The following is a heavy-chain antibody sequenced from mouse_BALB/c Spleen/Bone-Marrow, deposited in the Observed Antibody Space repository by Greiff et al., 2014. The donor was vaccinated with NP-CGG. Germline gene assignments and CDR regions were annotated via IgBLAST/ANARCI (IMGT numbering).Heavy chain of an antibody. Sequence: VQLQQSGAELVKPGASVKMSCKASGYTFTSYWMHWVKQRPGQGLEWIGVIDPSDSYTSYNQKFKGKATLTVDTPSSTAYIQLSSLTSEDSAAYYCTRGGVQAMDYWGQGTSVTVSS. J-gene: IGHJ4*01. D-gene: IGHD2-14*01. V-gene: IGHV1S127*01. CDR1: GYTFTSYW. CDR2: IDPSDSYT. CDR3: TRGGVQAMDY.